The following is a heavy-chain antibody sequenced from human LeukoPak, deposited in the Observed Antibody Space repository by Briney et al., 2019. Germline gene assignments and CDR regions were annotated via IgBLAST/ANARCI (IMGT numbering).Heavy chain of an antibody. V-gene: IGHV4-4*09. CDR2: IWTSGIT. CDR3: ARQAQDGSDNYFDP. Sequence: SETLSLTCTVSGGSISGHYWSWLRQSPGRGLEWIGNIWTSGITKYNPSLNSRVSISIGTSKNQFSLKVSSMTAADTAVYYCARQAQDGSDNYFDPWGQGTLVTVSS. J-gene: IGHJ5*02. D-gene: IGHD1-14*01. CDR1: GGSISGHY.